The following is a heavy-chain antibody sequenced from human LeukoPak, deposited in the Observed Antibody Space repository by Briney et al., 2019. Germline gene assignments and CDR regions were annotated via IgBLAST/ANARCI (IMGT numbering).Heavy chain of an antibody. CDR3: ARDKDGYCSGGSCYSGGFDY. CDR1: GGSISSYY. CDR2: IYYSGST. Sequence: SETLSLTCTVSGGSISSYYWSWIRQPPGKGLEWIGYIYYSGSTNYNPSLKSRVTISVDTSKNQFSLKLSSVTAADTAVYYCARDKDGYCSGGSCYSGGFDYWGQGTLVTVAS. D-gene: IGHD2-15*01. J-gene: IGHJ4*02. V-gene: IGHV4-59*01.